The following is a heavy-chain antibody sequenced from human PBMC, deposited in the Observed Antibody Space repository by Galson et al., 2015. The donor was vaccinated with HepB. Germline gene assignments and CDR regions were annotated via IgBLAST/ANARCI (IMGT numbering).Heavy chain of an antibody. CDR3: AKDALGISSGSTFHY. D-gene: IGHD6-19*01. CDR1: GFTFSSFD. J-gene: IGHJ4*02. Sequence: SLRLSCAASGFTFSSFDMHWVRQAPGKGLEWVAVVSYDGSNKSYADSVKGRFTISRDNSNNTLHLQMNSLRAEDTAEYYCAKDALGISSGSTFHYRGQGTLVTVSA. CDR2: VSYDGSNK. V-gene: IGHV3-30*18.